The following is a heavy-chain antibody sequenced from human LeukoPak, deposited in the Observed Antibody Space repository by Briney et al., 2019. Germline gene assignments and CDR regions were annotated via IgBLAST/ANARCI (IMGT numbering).Heavy chain of an antibody. CDR3: AREREVPAAITYNWFDL. CDR1: GYTFTCYY. CDR2: INPNSGGT. D-gene: IGHD2-2*01. J-gene: IGHJ5*02. Sequence: ASVKVSCKASGYTFTCYYMHWVRQAPGQGLEWMGWINPNSGGTNYAQKFQGRVTMTRDTSISTAYMELSRLRSDDTAVYYCAREREVPAAITYNWFDLWGQGTLVTVSS. V-gene: IGHV1-2*02.